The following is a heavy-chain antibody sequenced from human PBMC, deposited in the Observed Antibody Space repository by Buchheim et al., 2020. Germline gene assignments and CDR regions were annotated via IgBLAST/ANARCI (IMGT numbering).Heavy chain of an antibody. CDR1: GFTFSNYG. CDR3: ATHSGSYPGGALDM. Sequence: QVQLVESGGGVVQPGRSLRLSCSASGFTFSNYGMHWVRQAPGKGLEGVAVISYDGRNKYYVDSVKGRFTISKDNSKNTLYLQMNSLRAEDTAVYHCATHSGSYPGGALDMWGQGTMGTVSS. V-gene: IGHV3-30*03. J-gene: IGHJ3*02. D-gene: IGHD1-26*01. CDR2: ISYDGRNK.